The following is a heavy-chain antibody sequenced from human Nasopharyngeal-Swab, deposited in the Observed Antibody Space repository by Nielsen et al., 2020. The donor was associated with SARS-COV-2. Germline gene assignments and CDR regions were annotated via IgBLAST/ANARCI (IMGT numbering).Heavy chain of an antibody. CDR1: GGSISNYY. CDR2: IYYSGST. V-gene: IGHV4-59*12. CDR3: ARGHFFYFDY. J-gene: IGHJ4*02. Sequence: SETLSLTCTVSGGSISNYYVNWIRQTPGKGLEWIGYIYYSGSTNYNPSLKSRVTISVDTSKNQFSLKLSSVTAADTAVYYCARGHFFYFDYWGQGTLVTVSS.